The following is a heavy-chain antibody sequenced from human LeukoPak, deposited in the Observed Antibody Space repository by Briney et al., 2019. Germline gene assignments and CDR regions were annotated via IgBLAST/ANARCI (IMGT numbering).Heavy chain of an antibody. CDR1: GYTFTSCD. CDR3: ARGGCSGGSCYLNWFDP. V-gene: IGHV1-8*01. Sequence: ASVKVSCKASGYTFTSCDINWVRQATGQGLEWMGWINPNSGNTGYAQKFQGRVTMTRNISISTAYMELSSLRSEDTAVYYCARGGCSGGSCYLNWFDPWGQGTLVTVSS. D-gene: IGHD2-15*01. CDR2: INPNSGNT. J-gene: IGHJ5*02.